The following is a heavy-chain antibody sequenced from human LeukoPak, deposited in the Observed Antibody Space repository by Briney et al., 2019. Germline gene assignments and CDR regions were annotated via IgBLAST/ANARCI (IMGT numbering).Heavy chain of an antibody. CDR3: ARDDYDFWSGYSYYYYGMDV. V-gene: IGHV4-34*01. J-gene: IGHJ6*02. D-gene: IGHD3-3*01. CDR1: GGSISSYY. CDR2: INHSGST. Sequence: SETLSLTCTVSGGSISSYYWSWIRQPPGKGLEWIGEINHSGSTNYNPSLKSRVTISVDTSKNQFSLKLSSVTAADTAVYYCARDDYDFWSGYSYYYYGMDVWGQGTTVTVSS.